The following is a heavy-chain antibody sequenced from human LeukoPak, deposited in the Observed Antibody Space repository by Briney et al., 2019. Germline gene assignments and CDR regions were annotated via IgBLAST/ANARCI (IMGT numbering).Heavy chain of an antibody. CDR1: GFTVSSNY. V-gene: IGHV3-66*01. CDR2: IYSGGST. Sequence: GGSLRLSCAASGFTVSSNYMSWVRQAPGKGLEWVSVIYSGGSTYYADSVKGRFTISRDNSKNTLYLQMNSLRAEDTAVYYCARDLEDSSPFGAFDMWGQGTMVTVSS. D-gene: IGHD3-22*01. J-gene: IGHJ3*02. CDR3: ARDLEDSSPFGAFDM.